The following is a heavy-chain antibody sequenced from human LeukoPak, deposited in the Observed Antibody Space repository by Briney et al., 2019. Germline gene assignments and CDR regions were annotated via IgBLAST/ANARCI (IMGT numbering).Heavy chain of an antibody. Sequence: SETLSLTCAVYGGSFSGYYWSWIRQPPGKGLEWIGEINHSGSTNYNPSLKSRVTISVDTSKNQFSLKLSSVTAADTAVYYCARDRGYTYWYFDLWGRGTLVTVSS. CDR1: GGSFSGYY. CDR3: ARDRGYTYWYFDL. D-gene: IGHD6-13*01. CDR2: INHSGST. J-gene: IGHJ2*01. V-gene: IGHV4-34*01.